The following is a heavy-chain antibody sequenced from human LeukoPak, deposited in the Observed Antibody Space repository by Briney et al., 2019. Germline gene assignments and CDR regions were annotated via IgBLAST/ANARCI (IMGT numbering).Heavy chain of an antibody. V-gene: IGHV1-2*02. CDR3: AREARISSSLSPELGLNY. D-gene: IGHD6-13*01. CDR1: GCTFTGYY. J-gene: IGHJ4*02. Sequence: GASVKVSCKASGCTFTGYYMHWVRQAPGQGLEWMGWINPNSGGTNYAQKFQGRVIMTRNTSISTAYMELSRLRSDDTAVYYCAREARISSSLSPELGLNYWGQGTLVTVSS. CDR2: INPNSGGT.